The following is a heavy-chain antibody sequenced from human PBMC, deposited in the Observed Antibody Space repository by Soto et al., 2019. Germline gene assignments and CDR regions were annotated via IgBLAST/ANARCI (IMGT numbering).Heavy chain of an antibody. V-gene: IGHV1-69*13. D-gene: IGHD6-6*01. J-gene: IGHJ6*02. CDR2: IIPIFGTA. CDR3: ARATAARPIYHNYYYYGMDV. Sequence: GASVKVSCKASGGTFSSYAISWVRQAPGQGLEWMGGIIPIFGTANYAQKFQGRVTITADESTSTAYMELSSLRSEDTAVYYCARATAARPIYHNYYYYGMDVWGQGTTVTVSS. CDR1: GGTFSSYA.